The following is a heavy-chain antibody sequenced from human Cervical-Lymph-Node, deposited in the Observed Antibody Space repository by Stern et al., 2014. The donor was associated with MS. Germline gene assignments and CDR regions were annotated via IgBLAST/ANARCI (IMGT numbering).Heavy chain of an antibody. Sequence: VQLVESGAEVKKPGASVKVACKASGYTFNSYGISWGRKAPRQGLEGMGMISPYNGNTNYAKKLQGRVTMTTDTSTSTAYMELRSLRSDDTAVYYFARDLDYGDYPEHFFYCGQGTLVTVSS. CDR2: ISPYNGNT. J-gene: IGHJ4*02. CDR3: ARDLDYGDYPEHFFY. V-gene: IGHV1-18*04. CDR1: GYTFNSYG. D-gene: IGHD4-17*01.